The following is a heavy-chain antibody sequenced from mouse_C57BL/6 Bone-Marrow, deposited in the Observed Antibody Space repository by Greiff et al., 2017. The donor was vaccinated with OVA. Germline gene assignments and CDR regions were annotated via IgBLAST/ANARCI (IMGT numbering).Heavy chain of an antibody. V-gene: IGHV1-64*01. CDR3: ARWGTRYHAMDY. J-gene: IGHJ4*01. CDR1: GYTFTSYW. D-gene: IGHD2-14*01. Sequence: VQLQQPGAELVKPGASVKLSCKASGYTFTSYWMHWVKQRPGQGLEWIGMIHPNSGSTNYNEKFKSKATLTVDKSSSTAYMQLSSLTSEDSAVYYCARWGTRYHAMDYWGQGTSVTVSS. CDR2: IHPNSGST.